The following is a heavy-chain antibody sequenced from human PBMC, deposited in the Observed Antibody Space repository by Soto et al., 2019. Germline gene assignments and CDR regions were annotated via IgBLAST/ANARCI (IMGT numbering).Heavy chain of an antibody. V-gene: IGHV4-4*02. CDR3: ARDRYDFWSGYPISYYYYGMDV. J-gene: IGHJ6*02. Sequence: SETLSLTCVVSGYSISSNVWWTWVRQLPGEGLEWIGEMYHSGTTNYNPSLKSRVSISVDKTKNQFSLKLSSVTAADTAVYYCARDRYDFWSGYPISYYYYGMDVWGQGTTVTVSS. CDR2: MYHSGTT. D-gene: IGHD3-3*01. CDR1: GYSISSNVW.